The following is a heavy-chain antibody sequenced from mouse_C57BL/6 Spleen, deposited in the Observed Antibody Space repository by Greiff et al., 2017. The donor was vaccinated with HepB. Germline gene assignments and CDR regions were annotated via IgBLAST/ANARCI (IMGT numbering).Heavy chain of an antibody. Sequence: EVKVVESGGDLVKPGGSLKLSCAASGFTFSSYGMSWVRQTPDKRLEWVATISSGGSYTYYPDSVKGRFTISRDNAKNTLYLQMSSLKSEDTAMYYCASLDSSGHFFAYWGQGTLVTVSA. CDR3: ASLDSSGHFFAY. V-gene: IGHV5-6*01. CDR1: GFTFSSYG. D-gene: IGHD3-2*02. CDR2: ISSGGSYT. J-gene: IGHJ3*01.